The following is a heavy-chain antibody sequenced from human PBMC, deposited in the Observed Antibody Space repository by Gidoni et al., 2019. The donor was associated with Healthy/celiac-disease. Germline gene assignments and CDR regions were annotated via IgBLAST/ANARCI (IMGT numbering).Heavy chain of an antibody. D-gene: IGHD2-15*01. Sequence: QVQLVQSGAEVKKPGSSVTVSCKASGGTFSSYAISWVRQAPGQGLEWMGGIIPIFGTANYAQKFQGRVTITADESTSTAYMELSSLRSEDTAVYYCASSDCSGGSCSVHYYYYYGMDVWGQGTTVTVS. V-gene: IGHV1-69*01. CDR2: IIPIFGTA. CDR3: ASSDCSGGSCSVHYYYYYGMDV. J-gene: IGHJ6*02. CDR1: GGTFSSYA.